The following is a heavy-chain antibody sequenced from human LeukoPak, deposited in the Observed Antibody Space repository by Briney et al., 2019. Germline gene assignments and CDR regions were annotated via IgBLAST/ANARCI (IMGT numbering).Heavy chain of an antibody. CDR1: GGSISSYY. V-gene: IGHV4-59*01. Sequence: SETLSLTCTVSGGSISSYYWSWIRQPPGKGLEWIGYIYYSGSTNYNPFLKSRVTISVDTPKNQFSLKLTSVTAADTAVYYCARGWGYFDYWGQGTLVTVSS. J-gene: IGHJ4*02. D-gene: IGHD3-16*01. CDR3: ARGWGYFDY. CDR2: IYYSGST.